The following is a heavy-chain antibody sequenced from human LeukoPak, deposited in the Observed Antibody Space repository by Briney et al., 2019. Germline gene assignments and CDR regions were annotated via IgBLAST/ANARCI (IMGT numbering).Heavy chain of an antibody. Sequence: ASVKVSCKASGYTFTTYALNWVRQAPGQGLEWMGWINTNTGNPTYAQGFTGRFVFSVDTSVSTAYLQISSLKAEDTAVYYCARGVEDTGDYWGQGTRVTVSS. CDR3: ARGVEDTGDY. CDR2: INTNTGNP. V-gene: IGHV7-4-1*02. J-gene: IGHJ4*02. CDR1: GYTFTTYA. D-gene: IGHD2-15*01.